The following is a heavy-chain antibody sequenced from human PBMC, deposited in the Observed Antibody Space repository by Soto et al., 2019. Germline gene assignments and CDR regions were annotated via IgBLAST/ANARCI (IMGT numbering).Heavy chain of an antibody. CDR1: GGSISSSSYY. CDR3: ARGWLAAYYFDY. D-gene: IGHD2-15*01. J-gene: IGHJ4*02. CDR2: IYYSGST. V-gene: IGHV4-39*01. Sequence: QLQLQESGPGLVKPSETLSLTCTVSGGSISSSSYYWGWIRQPPGKGLEWIGSIYYSGSTYYNPSLKSRVTISVDTSKNQFSLKLSSVTAADTAVYYCARGWLAAYYFDYWGQGTLVTVSS.